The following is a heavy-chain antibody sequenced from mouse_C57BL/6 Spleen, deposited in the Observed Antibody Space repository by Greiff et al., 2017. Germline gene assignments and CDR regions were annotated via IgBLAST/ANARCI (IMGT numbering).Heavy chain of an antibody. CDR3: ARRGYGGAMDY. V-gene: IGHV14-2*01. D-gene: IGHD2-2*01. Sequence: VQLQQSGAELVKPGASVKLSCTASGSNFKDYYMHWVKQRTEQGLEWIGRIDPEDGEPKYAPKFQGKATITADKSSNTAYLQLSSLTSEDSAVYYWARRGYGGAMDYWGQGTSVTVSS. J-gene: IGHJ4*01. CDR2: IDPEDGEP. CDR1: GSNFKDYY.